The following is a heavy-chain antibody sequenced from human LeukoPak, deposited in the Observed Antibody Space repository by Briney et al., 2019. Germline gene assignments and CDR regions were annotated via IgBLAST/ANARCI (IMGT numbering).Heavy chain of an antibody. Sequence: GASVKVSCKASGGTFSSYAISWVRQAPGQGLEWMGRIIPIFGTANYAQKFQGRVTITTDESTSTAYMELSSLRSEDTAVYYCARDGTFSSSLPYYYYYMDVWGKGTTVTVSS. D-gene: IGHD6-13*01. V-gene: IGHV1-69*05. CDR3: ARDGTFSSSLPYYYYYMDV. CDR1: GGTFSSYA. J-gene: IGHJ6*03. CDR2: IIPIFGTA.